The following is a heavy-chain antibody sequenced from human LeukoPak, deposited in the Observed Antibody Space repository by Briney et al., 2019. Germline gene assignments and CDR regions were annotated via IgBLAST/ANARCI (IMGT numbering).Heavy chain of an antibody. D-gene: IGHD3-10*01. Sequence: GGSLRLSCAASGFTFSNAWMSWVRQAPGKGLEWVDRIKSKTDGGTTDYAAPVKGRFTISRDDSKNTLYLQMNSLKTEDTAVYYCTTDRGLITMVRGNLYGMDVWGQGTTVTVSS. J-gene: IGHJ6*02. CDR2: IKSKTDGGTT. CDR1: GFTFSNAW. V-gene: IGHV3-15*01. CDR3: TTDRGLITMVRGNLYGMDV.